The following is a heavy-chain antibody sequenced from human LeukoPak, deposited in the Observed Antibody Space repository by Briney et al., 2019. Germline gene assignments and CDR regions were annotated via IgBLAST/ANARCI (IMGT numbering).Heavy chain of an antibody. CDR2: ITSSGGST. CDR1: GFTLSSYA. V-gene: IGHV3-23*01. Sequence: PGGSLRLSCAASGFTLSSYAMSWVRQAPGKGLERVSVITSSGGSTYYADSVKGRFTISRDNSKNTLYLQVNSLRAEDTAVYYCAKGWWSLDYWGQGTLVTVSS. D-gene: IGHD2-15*01. J-gene: IGHJ4*02. CDR3: AKGWWSLDY.